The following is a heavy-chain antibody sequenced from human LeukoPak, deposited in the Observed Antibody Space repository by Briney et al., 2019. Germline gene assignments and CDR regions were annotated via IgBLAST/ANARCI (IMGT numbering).Heavy chain of an antibody. D-gene: IGHD3-9*01. CDR1: GFTFSSYA. CDR3: ATDWRYFDWSNAFDI. J-gene: IGHJ3*02. CDR2: ITDSGSYT. V-gene: IGHV3-23*01. Sequence: GGSLRLSCAASGFTFSSYALSWVRQAPGKGLEWVSGITDSGSYTYYADSVKGRFTISRDNSKNSLYLQMNSLRAEDTAVYYCATDWRYFDWSNAFDIWGQGTMVTVSS.